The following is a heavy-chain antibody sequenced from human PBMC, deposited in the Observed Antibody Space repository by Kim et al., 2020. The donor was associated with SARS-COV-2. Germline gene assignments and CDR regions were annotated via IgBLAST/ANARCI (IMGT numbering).Heavy chain of an antibody. V-gene: IGHV4-61*01. D-gene: IGHD4-17*01. CDR1: GDSVTSGSYY. Sequence: SETLSLTCTVSGDSVTSGSYYWSWIRQTPGKGLEWIGYSYYSGTTNYNPSLKRRVSISVDTSKNQFSLRLSSVTAADTAVYYCARDNGDYRRWFDPWGQGTLFTVSS. CDR2: SYYSGTT. CDR3: ARDNGDYRRWFDP. J-gene: IGHJ5*02.